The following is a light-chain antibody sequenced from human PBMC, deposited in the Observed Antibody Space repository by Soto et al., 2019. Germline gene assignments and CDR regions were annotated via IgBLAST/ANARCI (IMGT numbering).Light chain of an antibody. CDR1: QSVSSD. Sequence: EIVLTQSPATLSLSPGERATLSCGASQSVSSDLAWYHQKPGQAPRLLIYGASNRATGIPARFSGSGSGTDFTLTISSLEPEDFAVYYCQQRSNWPLTFGGGTKVDIK. V-gene: IGKV3-11*01. J-gene: IGKJ4*01. CDR2: GAS. CDR3: QQRSNWPLT.